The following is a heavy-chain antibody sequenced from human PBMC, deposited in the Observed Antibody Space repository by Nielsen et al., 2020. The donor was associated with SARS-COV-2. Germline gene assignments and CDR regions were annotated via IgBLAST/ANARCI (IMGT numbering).Heavy chain of an antibody. J-gene: IGHJ5*02. CDR3: ARSRFGDSPRSYNWFDP. Sequence: SETLSLTCTVSGGSVSYYYWSWIRQPPGKGLEWIGEINHSGNTNYHPSLKSRVSISVDTSKNQFSLKLSSVTAADTAVYYCARSRFGDSPRSYNWFDPWGQGTLVTVSS. D-gene: IGHD4-17*01. CDR1: GGSVSYYY. V-gene: IGHV4-34*01. CDR2: INHSGNT.